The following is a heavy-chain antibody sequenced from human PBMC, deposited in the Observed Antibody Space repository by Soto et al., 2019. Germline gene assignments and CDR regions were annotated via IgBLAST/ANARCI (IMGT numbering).Heavy chain of an antibody. CDR2: ISSRGGDT. V-gene: IGHV3-23*01. D-gene: IGHD1-20*01. CDR1: GFPFSDYA. Sequence: EMKLLESGGGLVQPGGSLRLSCAASGFPFSDYAMSWVRQAPGKGLQWVSVISSRGGDTYYADSVRGRFTISRDNFKSTLSLQMNSLRAEDTAIYYCAKDLFPALSGKDYYYGLDVWGPGTTVTVSS. CDR3: AKDLFPALSGKDYYYGLDV. J-gene: IGHJ6*02.